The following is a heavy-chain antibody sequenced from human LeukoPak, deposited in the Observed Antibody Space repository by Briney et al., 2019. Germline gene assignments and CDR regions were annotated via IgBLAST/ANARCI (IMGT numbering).Heavy chain of an antibody. Sequence: GGSLRLSCAASGFTFSSYAMSWVRQAPGKGLEWVSAISGSGGSTYYADSVKGRFTISRDNAKNTLYLQMNSLRAEDTAVYYCARALGGRGVINYWGQGTLVTISS. CDR2: ISGSGGST. CDR3: ARALGGRGVINY. J-gene: IGHJ4*02. V-gene: IGHV3-23*01. CDR1: GFTFSSYA. D-gene: IGHD3-10*01.